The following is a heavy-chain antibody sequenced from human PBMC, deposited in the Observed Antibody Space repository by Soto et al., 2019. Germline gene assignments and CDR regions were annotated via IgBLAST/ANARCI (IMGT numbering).Heavy chain of an antibody. J-gene: IGHJ5*02. V-gene: IGHV4-59*08. CDR2: IYYSGST. D-gene: IGHD3-3*01. CDR3: ARAASEWGYDFWSGAGRWFDP. CDR1: GGCSSSYY. Sequence: SETLCLTCTVSGGCSSSYYWSWIRQPPGKGLEGIGYIYYSGSTNYNPSLKSRVTISVDTSKNQFSLKLSSVTAADTAVYYCARAASEWGYDFWSGAGRWFDPWGQGTLVTVSS.